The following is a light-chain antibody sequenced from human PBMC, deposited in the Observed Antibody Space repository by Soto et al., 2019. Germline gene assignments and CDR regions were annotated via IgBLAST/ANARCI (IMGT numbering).Light chain of an antibody. Sequence: QSVLTQPASVSGSPGQSIAISCTGTSSDVGGYNYVSWYQHHPGKAPKLMISEVSNRPSGVSNRFSGSKSGNTASLPISGLKADDEADYYCSSYTSSSTYVFGAGTKLTVL. J-gene: IGLJ1*01. CDR1: SSDVGGYNY. CDR3: SSYTSSSTYV. CDR2: EVS. V-gene: IGLV2-14*01.